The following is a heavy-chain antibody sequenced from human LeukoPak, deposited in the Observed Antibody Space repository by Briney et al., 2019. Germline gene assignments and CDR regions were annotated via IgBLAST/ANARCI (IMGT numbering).Heavy chain of an antibody. Sequence: GGSLRLSCAASGFTFSSYSINWVRQAPGKGLEWVSSISSSSSYIYYADSVKGRFTISRDNAKNSLYLQMNRLRAGDTAVYHCARGGVGATTRWFDPWGQGTLVTGPS. J-gene: IGHJ5*02. CDR3: ARGGVGATTRWFDP. CDR1: GFTFSSYS. CDR2: ISSSSSYI. V-gene: IGHV3-21*01. D-gene: IGHD1-26*01.